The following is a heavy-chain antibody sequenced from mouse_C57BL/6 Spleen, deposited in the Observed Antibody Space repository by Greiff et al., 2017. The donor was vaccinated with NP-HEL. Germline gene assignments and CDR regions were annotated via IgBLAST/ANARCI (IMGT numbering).Heavy chain of an antibody. V-gene: IGHV5-17*01. CDR2: ISSGSSTI. D-gene: IGHD1-1*01. Sequence: EVHLVESGGGLVKPGGSLKLSCAASGFTFSDYGMHWVRQAPEKGLEWVAYISSGSSTIYYADTVKGRFTISRDNAKNTLFLQMTSLRSEDTAMYYCAKALYYGSSYDYFDYWGQGTTLTVSS. CDR1: GFTFSDYG. J-gene: IGHJ2*01. CDR3: AKALYYGSSYDYFDY.